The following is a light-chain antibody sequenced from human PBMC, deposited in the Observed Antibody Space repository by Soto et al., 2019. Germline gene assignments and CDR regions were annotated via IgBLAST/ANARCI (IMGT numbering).Light chain of an antibody. Sequence: AIQLTQSPSSLSASVGDRVTITCRASQGISSALAWYQQKPGKAPKLLIYDASSLESGVPSRFSGSGYGTDFTLTISSLQPEDFANYYCQQFNNYPLTFGGGTKVEIK. V-gene: IGKV1D-13*01. J-gene: IGKJ4*01. CDR1: QGISSA. CDR3: QQFNNYPLT. CDR2: DAS.